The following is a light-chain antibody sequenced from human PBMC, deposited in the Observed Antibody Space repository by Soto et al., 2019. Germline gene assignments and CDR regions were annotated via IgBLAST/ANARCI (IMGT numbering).Light chain of an antibody. CDR2: ANS. J-gene: IGLJ2*01. CDR3: QVWDTTNPVI. V-gene: IGLV1-40*01. CDR1: TSNIGAGYD. Sequence: QSVLTQPPSVSGAPGQRVTISCTGSTSNIGAGYDVHWYQQLPGTAPKLLIYANSNRPSGVPDRFSGSKSGTSASLAITGLQAEDEADYYCQVWDTTNPVIFGGGTKVTVL.